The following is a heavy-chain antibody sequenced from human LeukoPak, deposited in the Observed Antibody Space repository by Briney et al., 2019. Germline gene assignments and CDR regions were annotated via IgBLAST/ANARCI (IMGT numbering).Heavy chain of an antibody. CDR3: AKDPYRASSGLVDY. D-gene: IGHD5-12*01. J-gene: IGHJ4*02. CDR1: GFTLSNYA. Sequence: PGGSLRLSSATSGFTLSNYAVSWVRQAPRKGLGWVSSISGSGGTTYYADSVKGRFTISRDNSKNTLYQQMNSLRAEDTAVYYCAKDPYRASSGLVDYWGQGTLVTVSS. CDR2: ISGSGGTT. V-gene: IGHV3-23*01.